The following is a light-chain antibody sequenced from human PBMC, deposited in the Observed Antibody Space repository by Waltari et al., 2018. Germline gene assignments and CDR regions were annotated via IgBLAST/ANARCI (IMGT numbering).Light chain of an antibody. CDR1: ALPRKY. Sequence: SYELTQPPSVSVSPGHTATITCSGDALPRKYAHWYQQKSGQAPLLVISKDTKRPSGIPDRFSGSSSGTMATLTITGAQVEDDADYYCYSTDISGDLGVFGGGTKLTVL. J-gene: IGLJ3*02. V-gene: IGLV3-10*01. CDR2: KDT. CDR3: YSTDISGDLGV.